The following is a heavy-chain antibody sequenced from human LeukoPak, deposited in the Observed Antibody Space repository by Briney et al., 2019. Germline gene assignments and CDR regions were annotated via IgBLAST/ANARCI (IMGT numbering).Heavy chain of an antibody. V-gene: IGHV1-8*01. D-gene: IGHD4-23*01. J-gene: IGHJ6*02. CDR1: GDTFTSYD. CDR2: MNPNSGNT. Sequence: ASVKVSCKASGDTFTSYDINWVRQATGQGLEWMGWMNPNSGNTGYAQKFQGRVTMTRNTSISTAYMELSSLRSEDTAVYYCAKTTVEYYYYGMDVWGQGTTVTVSS. CDR3: AKTTVEYYYYGMDV.